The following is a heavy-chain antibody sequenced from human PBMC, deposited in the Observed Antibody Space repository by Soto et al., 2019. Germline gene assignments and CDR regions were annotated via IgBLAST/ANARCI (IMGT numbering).Heavy chain of an antibody. CDR2: INPASQLR. CDR1: GVPFNSYG. V-gene: IGHV1-69*09. J-gene: IGHJ4*02. Sequence: QVELLQSGTEVKRPGSSVKVSCKVSGVPFNSYGFAWVRQAPGRGLEWVGRINPASQLRNYEQSFQGRVTITAATSTTTAYMELSGLTYEDTAVYYCARMKLARLDHWGQGTLVTVSS. CDR3: ARMKLARLDH.